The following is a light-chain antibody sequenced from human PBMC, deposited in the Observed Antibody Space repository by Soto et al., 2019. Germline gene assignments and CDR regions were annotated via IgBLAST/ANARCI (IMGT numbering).Light chain of an antibody. CDR2: AAF. V-gene: IGKV1-12*01. CDR3: QQADSFPIT. CDR1: QSNSSW. Sequence: DIQMTQSPSTLSASVGDRVTITCRASQSNSSWLAWYQQRPGNAPKLLIYAAFILQSGVPSRFSGYGSGTDFTLSISSLQPEDFATYYCQQADSFPITFGQGTRLEIK. J-gene: IGKJ5*01.